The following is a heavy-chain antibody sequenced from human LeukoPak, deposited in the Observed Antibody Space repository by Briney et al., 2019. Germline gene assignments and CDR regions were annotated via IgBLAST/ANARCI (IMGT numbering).Heavy chain of an antibody. CDR2: FDREDGET. J-gene: IGHJ4*02. Sequence: GASVKVSCKVSGNTLTESSMHWVRQAPGEGLEWMGGFDREDGETIFAQKFQGRVTMTEDTSTDTAYMELSSLRSEDTAVYYCATEGASYHDSSGYYWDYWGQGTLVTVSS. CDR3: ATEGASYHDSSGYYWDY. V-gene: IGHV1-24*01. D-gene: IGHD3-22*01. CDR1: GNTLTESS.